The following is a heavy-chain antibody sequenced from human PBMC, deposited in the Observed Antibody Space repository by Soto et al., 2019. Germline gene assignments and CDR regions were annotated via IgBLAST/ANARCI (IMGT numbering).Heavy chain of an antibody. D-gene: IGHD5-12*01. CDR2: IKQDGSEK. CDR1: GFTFRTYW. J-gene: IGHJ4*02. CDR3: VRDIGYGDC. Sequence: EVQLVESGGGLVQPGGSLRLSCAASGFTFRTYWMAWVRQGPGKGLEWVASIKQDGSEKNYVDSVKGRFTIARDNAKNSLFLQMNTLGAEDTAVYYCVRDIGYGDCWGQGTLVTVSS. V-gene: IGHV3-7*04.